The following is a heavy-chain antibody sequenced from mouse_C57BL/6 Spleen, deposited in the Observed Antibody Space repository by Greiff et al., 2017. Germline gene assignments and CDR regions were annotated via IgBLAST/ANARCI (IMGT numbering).Heavy chain of an antibody. CDR1: GYTFTSYW. J-gene: IGHJ4*01. CDR3: ARFYDYGRDFYAMDY. CDR2: IDPSDSET. D-gene: IGHD2-4*01. V-gene: IGHV1-52*01. Sequence: QVQLQQPGAELVRPGSSVKLSCKASGYTFTSYWMHWVKQRPIQGLEWIGNIDPSDSETHYNQKFKDKATLTVDKSSSTAYMQLSSLTSEDSAVYYCARFYDYGRDFYAMDYWGQGTSVTVSS.